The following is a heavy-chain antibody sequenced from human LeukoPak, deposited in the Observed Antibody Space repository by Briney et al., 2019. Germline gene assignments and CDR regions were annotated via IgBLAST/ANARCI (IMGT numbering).Heavy chain of an antibody. V-gene: IGHV4-59*01. CDR1: GGSISSYY. CDR3: ARGSQWELLGYYFDY. CDR2: IHYTGST. Sequence: SETLSLTCTVSGGSISSYYWSWIRQSPGKGLECIGYIHYTGSTNYNPSLKSRVTISVDTSKNQFSLKLSSVTAADTAVYYCARGSQWELLGYYFDYWGQGTLVTVSS. J-gene: IGHJ4*02. D-gene: IGHD1-26*01.